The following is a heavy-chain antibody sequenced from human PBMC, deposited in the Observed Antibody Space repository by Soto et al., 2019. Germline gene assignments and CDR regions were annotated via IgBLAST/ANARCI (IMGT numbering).Heavy chain of an antibody. CDR1: GYSFSDYD. CDR2: VSHSGNTR. Sequence: PGWSLRLSCVASGYSFSDYDINLVRQAPGKGLEWVAYVSHSGNTRSYADYVKGRFTISRDNAKNSVYLQMTSLRVDDMALYYCAREDRYQGAFEFWGEGALVTVSS. CDR3: AREDRYQGAFEF. J-gene: IGHJ4*02. D-gene: IGHD2-21*01. V-gene: IGHV3-48*03.